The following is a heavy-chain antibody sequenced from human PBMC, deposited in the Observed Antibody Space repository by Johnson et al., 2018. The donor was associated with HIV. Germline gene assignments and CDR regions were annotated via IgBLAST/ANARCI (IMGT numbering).Heavy chain of an antibody. J-gene: IGHJ3*02. D-gene: IGHD6-6*01. CDR3: ARDRAPVYSSSSSPFDAFDI. CDR2: IKQDGSEK. Sequence: VQLVESGGGLVQPGGSLRLSCAASGFTFSSYWMSWVRQAPGKGLEWVANIKQDGSEKYYVDSVMGRFTISRENAKNSLYLQMNSLRAEDTAVYYWARDRAPVYSSSSSPFDAFDIWGQGTMVTVSS. CDR1: GFTFSSYW. V-gene: IGHV3-7*05.